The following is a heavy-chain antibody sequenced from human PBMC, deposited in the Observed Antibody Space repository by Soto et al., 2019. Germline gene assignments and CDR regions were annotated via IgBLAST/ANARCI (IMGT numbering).Heavy chain of an antibody. D-gene: IGHD3-10*01. Sequence: PSETLSLTCTVSGGSISSYFWSWIRQPPGKGLEWIGYINYSGSTNSNPSLKSRVTISIDTSKNQFSLKLTSVTAADTAVYYCARARSGSYGFWYFDLWGRGTLVTVSS. CDR3: ARARSGSYGFWYFDL. CDR1: GGSISSYF. CDR2: INYSGST. V-gene: IGHV4-59*01. J-gene: IGHJ2*01.